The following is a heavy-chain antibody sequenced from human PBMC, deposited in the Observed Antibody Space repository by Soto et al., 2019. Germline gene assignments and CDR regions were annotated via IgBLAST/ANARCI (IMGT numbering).Heavy chain of an antibody. Sequence: GGSLRLSCAASGFTFSSYSMNWVRQAPGKGLEWVSYISSSSSTIYYADSVKGRFTISRDNAKNSLYLQMNSLRAEDTAVYYCARVSIVVVPAPDYWGQGTLVTVSS. D-gene: IGHD2-2*01. CDR1: GFTFSSYS. J-gene: IGHJ4*02. V-gene: IGHV3-48*01. CDR2: ISSSSSTI. CDR3: ARVSIVVVPAPDY.